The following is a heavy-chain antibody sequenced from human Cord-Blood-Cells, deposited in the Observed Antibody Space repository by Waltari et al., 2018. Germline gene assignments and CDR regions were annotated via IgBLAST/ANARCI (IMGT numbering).Heavy chain of an antibody. J-gene: IGHJ4*02. V-gene: IGHV1-69*01. CDR1: GGTVSSYA. CDR3: ARARPGGGYVFDY. CDR2: IIPIFGTA. Sequence: QVQLVQSGAEVKKPGPSVKVSCKASGGTVSSYAISWVRQAPGQRFEWMGGIIPIFGTANDARKIQGRVTITADESTSTAYMELSSLRSEDTAVYCCARARPGGGYVFDYWGQGTLVTVSA. D-gene: IGHD5-12*01.